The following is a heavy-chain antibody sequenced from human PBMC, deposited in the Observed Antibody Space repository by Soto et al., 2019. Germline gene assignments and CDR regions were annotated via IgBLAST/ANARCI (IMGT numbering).Heavy chain of an antibody. CDR2: LCYDGSNK. D-gene: IGHD5-12*01. V-gene: IGHV3-33*08. CDR3: ARDGGCRDGYTVGCNWFDP. CDR1: GFTFSSYG. J-gene: IGHJ5*02. Sequence: GGSLRLSCAVSGFTFSSYGMHWVRQAPGKGLEWVAVLCYDGSNKYYADSVKGRFTISRDNSKNTLYLQMTSLRAEDTAVYYCARDGGCRDGYTVGCNWFDPWGQGTLVTVS.